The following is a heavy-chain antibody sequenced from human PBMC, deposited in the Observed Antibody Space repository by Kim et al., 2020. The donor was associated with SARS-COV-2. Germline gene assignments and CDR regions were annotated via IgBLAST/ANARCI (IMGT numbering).Heavy chain of an antibody. V-gene: IGHV3-30*18. Sequence: GGSLRLSCAASGFAFNSYGMHWVRQAPGKGPEWVAVISSDGKSKYYADFDRGRFTISRDSSQNVYLQMSSLTPEDTAIYYCAKDRSAALPTAVLFTHYYGLDAWGQGTAVTVSS. CDR3: AKDRSAALPTAVLFTHYYGLDA. J-gene: IGHJ6*02. CDR1: GFAFNSYG. CDR2: ISSDGKSK. D-gene: IGHD2-21*02.